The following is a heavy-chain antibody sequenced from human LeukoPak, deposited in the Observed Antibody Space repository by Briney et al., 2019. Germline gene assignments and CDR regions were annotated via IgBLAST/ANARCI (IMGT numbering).Heavy chain of an antibody. CDR2: ISGSGGST. D-gene: IGHD5-18*01. CDR3: AKGAWIQLWSYYFDY. CDR1: GFTFSSYA. J-gene: IGHJ4*02. Sequence: PGGSLRLSCAASGFTFSSYAMSWVRQAPGKGLEWVSAISGSGGSTYSADSVKGRFTISRDNSKNTLYLQMNSLRAEDTAVYYCAKGAWIQLWSYYFDYWGQGTLVTVSS. V-gene: IGHV3-23*01.